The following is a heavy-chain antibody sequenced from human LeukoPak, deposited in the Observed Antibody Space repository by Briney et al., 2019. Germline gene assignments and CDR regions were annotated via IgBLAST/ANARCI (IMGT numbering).Heavy chain of an antibody. Sequence: ASVKVSCKASGYIFNSYAMDWVRQAPGQGLEWMGWINTNTGNPTYAQGFTGRFVFSLDTSVSTAYLEISSLKAEVTAVYYCARARYCIGTTCPAGYYGMDVWGQGTTVTVSS. J-gene: IGHJ6*02. D-gene: IGHD2/OR15-2a*01. CDR1: GYIFNSYA. V-gene: IGHV7-4-1*02. CDR3: ARARYCIGTTCPAGYYGMDV. CDR2: INTNTGNP.